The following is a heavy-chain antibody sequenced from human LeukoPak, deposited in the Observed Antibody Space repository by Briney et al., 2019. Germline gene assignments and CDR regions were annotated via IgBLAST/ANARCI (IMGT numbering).Heavy chain of an antibody. J-gene: IGHJ4*02. CDR2: ISGSGGST. Sequence: GGSLRLSCAASGFTFSSYAMSWVRQARGKGLEWVSAISGSGGSTYYADSVKGRFTISRDNSKNTLYLQMNSLRAEDTAVYYCAKDEDFGVVTPFDYWGQGTLVTVSS. CDR3: AKDEDFGVVTPFDY. D-gene: IGHD3-3*01. V-gene: IGHV3-23*01. CDR1: GFTFSSYA.